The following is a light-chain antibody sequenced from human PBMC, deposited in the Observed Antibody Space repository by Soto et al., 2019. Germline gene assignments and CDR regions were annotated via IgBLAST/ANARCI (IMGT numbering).Light chain of an antibody. CDR2: EVS. CDR3: CSYAGSSTYV. J-gene: IGLJ1*01. V-gene: IGLV2-23*02. Sequence: SVLAQPAPLSGSPGQSITLSCPGTSSDVGSYNLVSRYQQHPGKAPKLMIYEVSKRPSGVSNRFSGSKSGNTASLTISGLQAEDEADYYCCSYAGSSTYVFGTGTKVTVL. CDR1: SSDVGSYNL.